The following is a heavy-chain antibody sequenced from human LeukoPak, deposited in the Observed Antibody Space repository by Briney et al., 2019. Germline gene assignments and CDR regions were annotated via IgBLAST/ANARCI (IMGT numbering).Heavy chain of an antibody. CDR3: ARDHDSSSCPYFDY. CDR2: ISSSGSTI. CDR1: GFTFSNYG. V-gene: IGHV3-48*01. D-gene: IGHD6-13*01. Sequence: PGGSLRLSCAASGFTFSNYGLSWVRQAPGKGLEWVSYISSSGSTIYYADSVKGRFTISRDNAKNSLYLQMNSLRAEDTAVYYCARDHDSSSCPYFDYWGQGTLVTVSS. J-gene: IGHJ4*02.